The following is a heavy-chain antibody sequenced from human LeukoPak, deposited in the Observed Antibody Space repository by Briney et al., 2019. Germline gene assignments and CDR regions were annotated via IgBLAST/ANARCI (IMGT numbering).Heavy chain of an antibody. D-gene: IGHD4/OR15-4a*01. V-gene: IGHV1-18*03. J-gene: IGHJ6*03. CDR3: ARASYGGNPSPSAVYYYYYYMDV. CDR1: GYTFTSYG. CDR2: ISAYNGNT. Sequence: ASVKVSCKASGYTFTSYGISWVRQAPGQGLEWMGWISAYNGNTNYAQKLQGRVTMTRNTSISTAYMELSSLRSEDMAVYYCARASYGGNPSPSAVYYYYYYMDVWGKGTTVTVSS.